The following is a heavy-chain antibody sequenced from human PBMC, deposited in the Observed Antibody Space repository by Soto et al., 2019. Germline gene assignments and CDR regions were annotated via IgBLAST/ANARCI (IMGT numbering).Heavy chain of an antibody. CDR3: AKDTGSYGAATGGVFDI. CDR2: ISWNSGSI. Sequence: EVQLVESGGGLVQPGRSLRLSCADSGFTFDDYALHWVRHAPGKGLEWVSGISWNSGSIGYADSVKGRFTISRDNAKNSLYLQMNSLSAEDTALYYCAKDTGSYGAATGGVFDIWGQGTMVTVSS. J-gene: IGHJ3*02. V-gene: IGHV3-9*01. CDR1: GFTFDDYA. D-gene: IGHD4-17*01.